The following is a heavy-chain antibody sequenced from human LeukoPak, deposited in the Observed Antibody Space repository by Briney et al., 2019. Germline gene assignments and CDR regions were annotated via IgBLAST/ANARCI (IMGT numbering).Heavy chain of an antibody. J-gene: IGHJ4*02. CDR3: ARASPYYDTYYFDY. CDR1: GGSISSYY. Sequence: ASETLSLTCTVSGGSISSYYWSWIRQPPGKGLEWIGYIYYSGSTNYNPSLKSRVTISVDTSKNQFSLKLSSVTAADTAVYYCARASPYYDTYYFDYWGQGTLVTVSS. D-gene: IGHD3-9*01. CDR2: IYYSGST. V-gene: IGHV4-59*08.